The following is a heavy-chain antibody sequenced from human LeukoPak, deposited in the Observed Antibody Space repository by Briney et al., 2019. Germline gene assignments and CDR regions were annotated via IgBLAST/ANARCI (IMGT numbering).Heavy chain of an antibody. D-gene: IGHD3-16*01. CDR2: IIPILGIA. CDR3: ARDLGEKPPPFYYYYYYGMDV. CDR1: GGTFSSYA. J-gene: IGHJ6*02. Sequence: SVKVSCKASGGTFSSYAISWVRQAPGQGLEWMGRIIPILGIANYAQKFQGRVTITADKSTSTAYMELSSLRSEDTAVYYCARDLGEKPPPFYYYYYYGMDVWGQGTTVTVSS. V-gene: IGHV1-69*04.